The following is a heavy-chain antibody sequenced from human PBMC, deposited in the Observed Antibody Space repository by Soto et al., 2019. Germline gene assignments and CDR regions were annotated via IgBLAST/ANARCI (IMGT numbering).Heavy chain of an antibody. D-gene: IGHD3-22*01. V-gene: IGHV1-18*01. J-gene: IGHJ6*02. CDR1: GYTFPSYG. Sequence: QVQLVQSGAEVKKPGASVKVSCKASGYTFPSYGISWVRQAPGQGLEWMGWISAYNGNTNYAQKLQGRVTMTTDPSTSTAYRELRSLRSDDTAVYYCARDSSGYYYAYYYYYGMDVWGQGTTVTVSS. CDR3: ARDSSGYYYAYYYYYGMDV. CDR2: ISAYNGNT.